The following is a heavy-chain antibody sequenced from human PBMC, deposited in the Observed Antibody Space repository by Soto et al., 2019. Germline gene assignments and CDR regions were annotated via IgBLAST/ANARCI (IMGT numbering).Heavy chain of an antibody. CDR2: IYWDDDK. D-gene: IGHD6-6*01. Sequence: SGPTLVNPTQPLTLTCTFSGFSLSTSGVGVGWIRQPPGKALEWLALIYWDDDKRYNPSLKSRLTITKDTSKNQVVLTMTNMDPVDTATYYCAHEAYSSSSQPRSYYYYYMDVWGKGTTVTVSS. V-gene: IGHV2-5*02. J-gene: IGHJ6*03. CDR3: AHEAYSSSSQPRSYYYYYMDV. CDR1: GFSLSTSGVG.